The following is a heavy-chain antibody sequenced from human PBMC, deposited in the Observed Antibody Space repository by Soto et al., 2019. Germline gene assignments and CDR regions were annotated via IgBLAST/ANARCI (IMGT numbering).Heavy chain of an antibody. CDR3: ARQFDYESSGYYYAY. CDR2: INAGNGNT. J-gene: IGHJ4*02. CDR1: GYTFTSYA. V-gene: IGHV1-3*01. D-gene: IGHD3-22*01. Sequence: ASVKVSCKASGYTFTSYAMHWVRQAPGQRLEWMGWINAGNGNTKYSQKFQGRVTIAADESTSTAYMELSSLRSEDTAVYYCARQFDYESSGYYYAYWGQGTVVTVSS.